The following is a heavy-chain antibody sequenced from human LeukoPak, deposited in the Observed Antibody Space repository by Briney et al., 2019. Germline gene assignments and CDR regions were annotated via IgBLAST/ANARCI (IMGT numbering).Heavy chain of an antibody. CDR3: AKDSRDDFWSGHTDWFDP. CDR1: GFTFSSYA. Sequence: GGSLRLSCAASGFTFSSYAMSWVRQAPGKGLEWVSAISGSGGSTYYADPVKGRFTISRDNSKNTLYLQMNSLRAEDTAVYYCAKDSRDDFWSGHTDWFDPWGQGTLVTVSS. D-gene: IGHD3-3*01. V-gene: IGHV3-23*01. CDR2: ISGSGGST. J-gene: IGHJ5*02.